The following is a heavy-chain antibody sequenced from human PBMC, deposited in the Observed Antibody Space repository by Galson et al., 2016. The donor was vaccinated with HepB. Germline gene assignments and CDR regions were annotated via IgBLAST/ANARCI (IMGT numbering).Heavy chain of an antibody. V-gene: IGHV1-3*04. J-gene: IGHJ6*02. Sequence: SVKVSCKASGYTFTNYAMHWVRQAPGERLEWMGWMNTAHGNTMYSENLQGRVTITWDTAATTAYMDLSSLRSEDTAVYYCARDFHGMDVWGQGTTVTVSS. CDR2: MNTAHGNT. CDR1: GYTFTNYA. CDR3: ARDFHGMDV.